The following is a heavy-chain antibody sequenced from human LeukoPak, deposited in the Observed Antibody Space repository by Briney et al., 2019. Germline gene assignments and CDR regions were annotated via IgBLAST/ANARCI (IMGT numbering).Heavy chain of an antibody. CDR1: GLSVSSTF. D-gene: IGHD3-22*01. CDR2: VFGGGGT. J-gene: IGHJ4*02. V-gene: IGHV3-53*01. Sequence: GGSLRLSCAASGLSVSSTFMSWVRQTPGKGLEWVSSVFGGGGTRYADSVMGRFTISRDNSKSTLYLQMNSLRAEDTAVYYCARTYINNAGYYLYWGQGTLVTVSS. CDR3: ARTYINNAGYYLY.